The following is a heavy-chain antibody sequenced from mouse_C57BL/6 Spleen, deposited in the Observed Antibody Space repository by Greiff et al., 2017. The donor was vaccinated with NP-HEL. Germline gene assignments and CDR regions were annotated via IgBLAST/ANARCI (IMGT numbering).Heavy chain of an antibody. CDR3: ARRPAYGNYDYAMYY. CDR2: IYPRSGNT. D-gene: IGHD2-1*01. J-gene: IGHJ4*01. CDR1: GYTFTSYG. Sequence: QVQLQQSGAELARPGASVKLSCKASGYTFTSYGISWVKQRTGQGLEWIGEIYPRSGNTYYNEKFKGKATLTADKSSSTAYIELRSLTSEDSADYCCARRPAYGNYDYAMYYWGQGTSVT. V-gene: IGHV1-81*01.